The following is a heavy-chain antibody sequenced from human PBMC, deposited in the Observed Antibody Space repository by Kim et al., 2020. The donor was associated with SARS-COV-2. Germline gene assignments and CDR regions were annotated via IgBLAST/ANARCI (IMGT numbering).Heavy chain of an antibody. J-gene: IGHJ4*02. CDR3: ARVLGCSGGSCYWRPPAY. D-gene: IGHD2-15*01. CDR2: ISSSSSYI. V-gene: IGHV3-21*01. Sequence: GGSLRLSCAASGFTFSSYSMNWVRQAPGKGLEWVSSISSSSSYIYYADSVKGRFTISRDNAKNSLYLQMNSLRAEDTAVYYCARVLGCSGGSCYWRPPAYWGQGTLVTVSS. CDR1: GFTFSSYS.